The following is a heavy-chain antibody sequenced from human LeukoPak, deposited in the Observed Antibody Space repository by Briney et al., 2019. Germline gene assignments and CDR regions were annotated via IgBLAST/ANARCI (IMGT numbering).Heavy chain of an antibody. V-gene: IGHV3-9*01. Sequence: GGSLRLSCATSGFTFNDYAMYWVRQAPGKGLEWVSGISWNSRSIAYADSVKGRFTIFRDNAESSLYLQLNSLGAEDTAVYYCVRGGLYHYSGTSGDYWGQGTLVTVSS. CDR1: GFTFNDYA. D-gene: IGHD1-26*01. J-gene: IGHJ4*02. CDR3: VRGGLYHYSGTSGDY. CDR2: ISWNSRSI.